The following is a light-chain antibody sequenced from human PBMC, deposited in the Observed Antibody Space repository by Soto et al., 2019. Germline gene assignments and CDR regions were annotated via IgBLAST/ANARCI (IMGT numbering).Light chain of an antibody. CDR1: QNVGLN. CDR3: QQYGSSLLT. CDR2: TAS. Sequence: EMVLTQSPATLSLSPGESATLSCRASQNVGLNFAWYQQKSGQPPRLLIHTASSRATGIPARFSGSGSRTDFTLTISSLEPEDIAVYYCQQYGSSLLTFGPGTKVDIK. V-gene: IGKV3-20*01. J-gene: IGKJ3*01.